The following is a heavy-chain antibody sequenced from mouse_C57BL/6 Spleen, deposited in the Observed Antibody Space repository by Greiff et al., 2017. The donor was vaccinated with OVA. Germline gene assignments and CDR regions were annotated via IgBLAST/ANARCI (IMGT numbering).Heavy chain of an antibody. CDR3: TRDYGSGY. J-gene: IGHJ2*01. CDR2: IYPGDGDT. Sequence: VQLQQSGPELVKPGASVKISCKASGYAFSSSWMNWVKQRPGKGLEWIGRIYPGDGDTNYNGKFKGKATLTADKSSSTAYMQLSSLTSEDSAVYFCTRDYGSGYWGQGTTLTVSS. V-gene: IGHV1-82*01. D-gene: IGHD1-1*01. CDR1: GYAFSSSW.